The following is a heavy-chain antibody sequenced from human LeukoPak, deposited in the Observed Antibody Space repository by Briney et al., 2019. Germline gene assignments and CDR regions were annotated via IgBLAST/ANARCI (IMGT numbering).Heavy chain of an antibody. Sequence: GGSLRLSCAASGFTFSNYWMNWIRQAPGKGLEWVANIKQDGIDKYYVDSVKGRFAISRNNANNFLYLQMNSLRAENTAVYYCARGLRFGESPFDYWGQGTLVTVSS. CDR2: IKQDGIDK. CDR3: ARGLRFGESPFDY. CDR1: GFTFSNYW. J-gene: IGHJ4*02. V-gene: IGHV3-7*01. D-gene: IGHD3-10*01.